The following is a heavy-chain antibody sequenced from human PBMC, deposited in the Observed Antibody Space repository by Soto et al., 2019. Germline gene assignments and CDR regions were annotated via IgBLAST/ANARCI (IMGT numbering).Heavy chain of an antibody. Sequence: EVQLLESGGGLVQPGGSLRLSCAASGFTFSIFAMSWVRQAPGKGLEWVSSIGGGDHDRYYTDSVRGRFTISRDNSKNTVFLQMNSLRAEDTAIYYCARAAQFNYGGNSGFDYWGQGTLVTVSS. CDR2: IGGGDHDR. J-gene: IGHJ4*02. CDR3: ARAAQFNYGGNSGFDY. CDR1: GFTFSIFA. D-gene: IGHD4-17*01. V-gene: IGHV3-23*01.